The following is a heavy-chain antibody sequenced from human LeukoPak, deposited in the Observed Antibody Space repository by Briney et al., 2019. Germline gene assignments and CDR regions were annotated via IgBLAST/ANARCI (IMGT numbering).Heavy chain of an antibody. CDR2: VWYDESNK. J-gene: IGHJ3*02. V-gene: IGHV3-33*01. CDR1: GFTFRSYD. CDR3: AREDSSGAFDI. Sequence: PGRSLRLSCAASGFTFRSYDMHWVRQAPGKGLEWVAVVWYDESNKYYVDSVKGRFTISRDNSKNTLYLQMNSLRVEDTALSYCAREDSSGAFDIWGQGTMVTVSS. D-gene: IGHD3-22*01.